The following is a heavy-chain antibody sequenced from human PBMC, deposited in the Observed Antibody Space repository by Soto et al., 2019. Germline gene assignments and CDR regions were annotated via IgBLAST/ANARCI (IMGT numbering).Heavy chain of an antibody. CDR3: AKVSFLTGSYYYYGMDV. V-gene: IGHV3-23*01. CDR1: GFTFRSYA. J-gene: IGHJ6*02. Sequence: GGSLRRSCAASGFTFRSYAMSWVRQAPGKGLEWVSGISRDGGATDYADSVKGRLTISRDNARNTLFLQMNSLRAEDTAIYYCAKVSFLTGSYYYYGMDVWGQGATVTVSS. CDR2: ISRDGGAT. D-gene: IGHD3-9*01.